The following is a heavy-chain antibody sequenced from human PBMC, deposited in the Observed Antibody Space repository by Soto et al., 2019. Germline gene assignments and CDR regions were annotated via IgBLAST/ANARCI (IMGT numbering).Heavy chain of an antibody. Sequence: SETLSLTCTVSGGPISSYYWSWIRQPPGKGLEWIGYIYYSGSTNYNPSLKSRVTISVDTSKNQFSLKLSSVTAADTAVYYCARGDSGSTKYCSSTSCFYYYYYMDVWGKGTTVTVSS. CDR3: ARGDSGSTKYCSSTSCFYYYYYMDV. V-gene: IGHV4-59*01. D-gene: IGHD2-2*01. CDR2: IYYSGST. J-gene: IGHJ6*03. CDR1: GGPISSYY.